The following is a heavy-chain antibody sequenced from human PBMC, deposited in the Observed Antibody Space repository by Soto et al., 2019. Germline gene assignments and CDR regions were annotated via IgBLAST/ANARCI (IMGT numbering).Heavy chain of an antibody. V-gene: IGHV4-34*01. D-gene: IGHD3-16*01. CDR1: GGFLSESY. J-gene: IGHJ5*02. CDR3: VRIRYQLPSSVLWLDP. Sequence: SETLSLTCAVYGGFLSESYWTWIRHPPGKGLEWIGEINHVGGTNYNPSLKSRVTMSVDTSQNQFSLRLISVTAADTAMYFCVRIRYQLPSSVLWLDPWGQGTPVTVSS. CDR2: INHVGGT.